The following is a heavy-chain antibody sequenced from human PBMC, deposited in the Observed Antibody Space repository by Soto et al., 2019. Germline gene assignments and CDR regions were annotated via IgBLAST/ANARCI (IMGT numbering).Heavy chain of an antibody. J-gene: IGHJ6*02. Sequence: QVQLQESGPGLVKPSETLSLTCTVSGGSINDYYWSWIRQSAGKGLEWIGRIFASGSTNYNPSLKSRVTMSVDTSKHQYSLNLSSVTAADTAVYYCARDGGLMIIKSMDVLGQGTTVTVSS. CDR3: ARDGGLMIIKSMDV. CDR2: IFASGST. V-gene: IGHV4-4*07. D-gene: IGHD3-16*01. CDR1: GGSINDYY.